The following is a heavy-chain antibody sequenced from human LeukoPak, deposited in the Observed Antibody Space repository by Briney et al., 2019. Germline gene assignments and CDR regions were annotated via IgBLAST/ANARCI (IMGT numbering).Heavy chain of an antibody. J-gene: IGHJ4*02. CDR2: ISASGGST. D-gene: IGHD3-22*01. CDR1: GFTFSSHG. V-gene: IGHV3-23*01. CDR3: ATHYYDTTGLPPFDY. Sequence: PGGSLRLPCAASGFTFSSHGMSWVRQAPGKGLEWVSAISASGGSTYYADSVKGRFTISRDNSKSTLYLQMNSLRAEDTAVYYCATHYYDTTGLPPFDYWGQGTLVTVSS.